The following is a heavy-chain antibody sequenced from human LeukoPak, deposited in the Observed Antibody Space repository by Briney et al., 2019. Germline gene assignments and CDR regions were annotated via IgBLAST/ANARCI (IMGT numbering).Heavy chain of an antibody. Sequence: ASVKVSCKASGYTFTGYYMHWVRQAPGQGLEWMGWINPNSGGTNYAQKFQGRVTMTRDTSISTAYMELSRLRSDDTAVYYCAKLSPSMIVVVITPLAFDIWGQGTMVTVSS. D-gene: IGHD3-22*01. CDR2: INPNSGGT. CDR1: GYTFTGYY. V-gene: IGHV1-2*02. CDR3: AKLSPSMIVVVITPLAFDI. J-gene: IGHJ3*02.